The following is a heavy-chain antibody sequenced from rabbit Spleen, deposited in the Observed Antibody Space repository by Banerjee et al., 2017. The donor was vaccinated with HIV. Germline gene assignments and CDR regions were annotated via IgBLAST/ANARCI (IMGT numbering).Heavy chain of an antibody. CDR3: ARDLAGAIGWNFYL. D-gene: IGHD4-1*01. Sequence: QEQLEEPGGGLVKPEGSLTLTCKASGFSFSARDVMCWVRQAPGKGLEWIACINTATGKPVYATWAKGRFTISTTSSTTVTLQMTSLTAADTATYFCARDLAGAIGWNFYLWGQGTLVTVS. J-gene: IGHJ6*01. V-gene: IGHV1S45*01. CDR2: INTATGKP. CDR1: GFSFSARDV.